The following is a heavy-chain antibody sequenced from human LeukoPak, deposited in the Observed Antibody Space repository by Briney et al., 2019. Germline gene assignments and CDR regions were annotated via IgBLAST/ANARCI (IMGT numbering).Heavy chain of an antibody. CDR1: GGSISSYY. J-gene: IGHJ4*02. CDR3: ARSYSGSYYGYHSDY. V-gene: IGHV4-59*01. Sequence: SETLSLTCTVSGGSISSYYWSWIRQPPGKGLEWIGYIYYSGSTNYNPSLKSRVTISVDTSKNQFSLKLSSVTAADTAVYYCARSYSGSYYGYHSDYWGQGTLVTVSS. D-gene: IGHD1-26*01. CDR2: IYYSGST.